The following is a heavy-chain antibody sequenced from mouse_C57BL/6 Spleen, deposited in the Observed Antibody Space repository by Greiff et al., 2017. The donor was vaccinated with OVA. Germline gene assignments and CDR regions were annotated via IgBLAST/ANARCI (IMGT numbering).Heavy chain of an antibody. Sequence: EVKLVESGEGLVKPGGSLKLSCAASGFTFSSYAMSWVRQTPEKRLEWVAYISSGGDYIYYAATVKGRFTISRDNARNTLYLQMSSLKSEDTAMYYCTRDEKILGRGWYFDVWGTGTTVTVSS. CDR1: GFTFSSYA. V-gene: IGHV5-9-1*02. J-gene: IGHJ1*03. CDR3: TRDEKILGRGWYFDV. D-gene: IGHD4-1*01. CDR2: ISSGGDYI.